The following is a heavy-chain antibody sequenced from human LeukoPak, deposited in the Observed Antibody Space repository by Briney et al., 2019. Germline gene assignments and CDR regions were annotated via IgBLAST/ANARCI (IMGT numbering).Heavy chain of an antibody. D-gene: IGHD6-6*01. CDR1: GGSISSYY. J-gene: IGHJ4*02. CDR3: ARRTSSSHHYYFDY. CDR2: IYYSGST. Sequence: KPSETLSLTCTVSGGSISSYYWSWIRQPPGKGLEWIGYIYYSGSTNYNPSLKSRVTISVDTSKNQFSLKLSSVTAADTAVYYCARRTSSSHHYYFDYWGQGTLVTVSS. V-gene: IGHV4-59*08.